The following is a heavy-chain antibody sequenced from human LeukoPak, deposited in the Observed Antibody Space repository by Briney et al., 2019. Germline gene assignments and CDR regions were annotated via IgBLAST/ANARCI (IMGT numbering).Heavy chain of an antibody. CDR3: ARRSHGSGSPDLDY. Sequence: GASVKVSCKASGYTFSNYYMHWVRQAPGQGLEWMGLIDPTGDSTTYAQKFQGRVAMTRDTSTSTVYMDLSSLRSEDTAVYYCARRSHGSGSPDLDYWGQGTLVTVSS. CDR1: GYTFSNYY. CDR2: IDPTGDST. V-gene: IGHV1-46*01. D-gene: IGHD3-10*01. J-gene: IGHJ4*02.